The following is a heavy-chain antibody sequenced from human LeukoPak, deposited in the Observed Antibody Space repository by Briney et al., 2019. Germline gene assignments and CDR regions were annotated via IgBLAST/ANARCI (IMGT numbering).Heavy chain of an antibody. CDR2: IYDGVPT. CDR1: GLPISRFF. CDR3: VQTTGWPGFDY. J-gene: IGHJ4*02. Sequence: SEILSLTCTTSGLPISRFFWNWVRQPPGKGLEWIGNIYDGVPTFFNPSLKSRVTISVDTSKGQFSLQLASVTAADTAVYYCVQTTGWPGFDYWGQGILVTVSS. V-gene: IGHV4-4*09. D-gene: IGHD6-19*01.